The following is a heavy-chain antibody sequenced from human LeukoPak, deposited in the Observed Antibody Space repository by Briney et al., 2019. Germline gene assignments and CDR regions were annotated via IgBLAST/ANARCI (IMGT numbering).Heavy chain of an antibody. D-gene: IGHD6-6*01. J-gene: IGHJ6*03. V-gene: IGHV4-39*01. CDR3: ARIAALYYYYYMDV. CDR1: GGSISSSSYY. CDR2: IYYSGST. Sequence: MTSETLSLTCTVSGGSISSSSYYWGWIRQPPGKGLEWIGSIYYSGSTYYNPSLKSRVTISVDTSKNQFSLKLSSVTAADTAVYYCARIAALYYYYYMDVWGKGTTVTVSS.